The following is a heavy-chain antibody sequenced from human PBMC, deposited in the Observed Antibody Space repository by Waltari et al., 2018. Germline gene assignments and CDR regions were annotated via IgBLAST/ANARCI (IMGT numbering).Heavy chain of an antibody. D-gene: IGHD3-10*01. V-gene: IGHV1-69*01. Sequence: QVQLVQSGAEVKKPGSSVKVSCKASGGTFSSYAISWVRQAPGPGLEWMGGIIPIFGTANYAQKFQGRVTITADESTSTAYMELSSLRSEDTAVYYCARRYYGSESNHYYYYGMDVWGQGTTVTVSS. CDR1: GGTFSSYA. CDR3: ARRYYGSESNHYYYYGMDV. CDR2: IIPIFGTA. J-gene: IGHJ6*02.